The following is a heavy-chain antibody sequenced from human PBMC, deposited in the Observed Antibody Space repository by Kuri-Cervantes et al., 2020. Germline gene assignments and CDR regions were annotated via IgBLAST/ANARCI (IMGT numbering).Heavy chain of an antibody. Sequence: GGSLRPSCAASGFTVSSNYMSWVRQAPGKGLEWVSVIYSGGSTYYADSVKGRFTISRDNSKNTLYLQMNSLRAEDTAVYYCARAGRNMVRGVRFTFDYWGQGTLVTVSS. CDR2: IYSGGST. CDR3: ARAGRNMVRGVRFTFDY. J-gene: IGHJ4*02. D-gene: IGHD3-10*01. V-gene: IGHV3-53*05. CDR1: GFTVSSNY.